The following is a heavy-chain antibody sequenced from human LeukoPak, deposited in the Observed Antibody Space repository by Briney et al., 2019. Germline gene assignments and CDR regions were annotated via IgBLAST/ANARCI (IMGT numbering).Heavy chain of an antibody. Sequence: GGSLRLSCAASGFTFSNAWMSWVRQAPGRGLEWVGLIKTKTDGGTTDYAAPVKGRFTISRDDSKNTLYLQMNSLKTEDTAVYYCTTDAFSGHYYIVVDYWGQGTLVTVSS. V-gene: IGHV3-15*01. D-gene: IGHD3-22*01. CDR2: IKTKTDGGTT. CDR1: GFTFSNAW. CDR3: TTDAFSGHYYIVVDY. J-gene: IGHJ4*02.